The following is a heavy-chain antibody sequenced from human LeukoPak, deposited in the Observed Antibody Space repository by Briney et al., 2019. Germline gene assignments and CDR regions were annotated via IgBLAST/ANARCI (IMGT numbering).Heavy chain of an antibody. Sequence: GSSVKVSCKAPGGTFSSYAISWVRQAPGQGLEWMGRIIPILGIANYAQKFQGRVTITADKSTSTAYMELSSLRSEDTAVYYCARENTIFGVVSGGNYFDYWGQGTLVTVSS. CDR1: GGTFSSYA. J-gene: IGHJ4*02. V-gene: IGHV1-69*04. D-gene: IGHD3-3*01. CDR2: IIPILGIA. CDR3: ARENTIFGVVSGGNYFDY.